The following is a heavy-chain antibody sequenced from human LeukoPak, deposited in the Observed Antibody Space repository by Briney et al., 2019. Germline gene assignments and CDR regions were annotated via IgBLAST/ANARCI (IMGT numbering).Heavy chain of an antibody. CDR1: GGPFNNYY. D-gene: IGHD6-13*01. J-gene: IGHJ4*02. CDR2: IHYSGTT. V-gene: IGHV4-59*01. CDR3: ARSNGAISAAEDY. Sequence: NPSETLSLTCTVSGGPFNNYYWSWIRQPPGKGLEWIGYIHYSGTTNYNPSLKSRLTMSVDTSKNQFSLKLSSVTAADTAVYYCARSNGAISAAEDYWGQGTLVTVSS.